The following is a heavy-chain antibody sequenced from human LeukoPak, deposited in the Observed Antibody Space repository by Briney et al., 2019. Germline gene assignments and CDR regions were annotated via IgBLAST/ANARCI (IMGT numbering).Heavy chain of an antibody. J-gene: IGHJ5*02. Sequence: PSETLSLTCTVSGGSISSSSYYWGWIRQPPGKGLEWIGSIYYSGSTYYNPSLKSRVTISVDTSKNQFSLKLSSVTAADTAVYYCAGVKAAAGTGGWFDPWGQGTLVTVSS. CDR3: AGVKAAAGTGGWFDP. CDR1: GGSISSSSYY. V-gene: IGHV4-39*01. D-gene: IGHD6-13*01. CDR2: IYYSGST.